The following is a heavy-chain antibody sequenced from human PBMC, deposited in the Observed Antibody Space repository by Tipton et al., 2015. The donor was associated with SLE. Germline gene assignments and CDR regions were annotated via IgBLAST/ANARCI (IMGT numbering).Heavy chain of an antibody. D-gene: IGHD6-13*01. Sequence: GSLRLSCADSGFTFSSYSMNWVRQAPGKGLEWVSSISSSSSYIYYADSVKGRFTISRDNAKNSQYLQMNSLRAEDTAVYYCARDLHRSWTGAVDYWGQGTLVAVYS. CDR2: ISSSSSYI. V-gene: IGHV3-21*03. CDR1: GFTFSSYS. J-gene: IGHJ4*02. CDR3: ARDLHRSWTGAVDY.